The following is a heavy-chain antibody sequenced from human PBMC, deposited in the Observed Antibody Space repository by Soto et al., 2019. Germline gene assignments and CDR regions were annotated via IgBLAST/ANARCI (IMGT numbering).Heavy chain of an antibody. CDR3: ARYRYDYIWGSYRVTWFDP. CDR2: INHSGST. CDR1: GGSFRGYY. Sequence: SETLSLPCAVDGGSFRGYYWSWIRQPPGKGLEWIGEINHSGSTNYNPSLKSRVTISVDTSKNQFSLKLSSVTAADTAVYYCARYRYDYIWGSYRVTWFDPWGQGTLVTAPQ. V-gene: IGHV4-34*01. J-gene: IGHJ5*02. D-gene: IGHD3-16*02.